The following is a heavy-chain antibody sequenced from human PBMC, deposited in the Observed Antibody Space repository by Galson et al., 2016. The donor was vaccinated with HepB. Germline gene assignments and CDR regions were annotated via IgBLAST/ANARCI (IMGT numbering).Heavy chain of an antibody. CDR1: GFTFSNFA. J-gene: IGHJ4*02. D-gene: IGHD2-2*01. Sequence: SLRLSCAASGFTFSNFAMSWVRQAPGKGLEWVSSISNSGGTTYHADSVKGRFTISRDNSRNTLYLQMNSLRAGDTAVYYCAKDRCSSISCFSLGFDDWGQGTLVTVSS. CDR2: ISNSGGTT. CDR3: AKDRCSSISCFSLGFDD. V-gene: IGHV3-23*01.